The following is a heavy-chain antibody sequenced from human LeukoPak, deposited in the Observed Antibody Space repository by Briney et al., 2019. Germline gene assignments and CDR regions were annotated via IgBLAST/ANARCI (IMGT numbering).Heavy chain of an antibody. Sequence: GESLKISCKGSGYSFNSFWIGWVRQMPGKGLEWMGIIYPGDSDTRYSPSFQGQVATSADKSISTAYLQWSSLKASDSAMYYCARLRTYGDYALNYWGQGTLVTVSS. V-gene: IGHV5-51*01. CDR2: IYPGDSDT. J-gene: IGHJ4*02. CDR3: ARLRTYGDYALNY. CDR1: GYSFNSFW. D-gene: IGHD4-17*01.